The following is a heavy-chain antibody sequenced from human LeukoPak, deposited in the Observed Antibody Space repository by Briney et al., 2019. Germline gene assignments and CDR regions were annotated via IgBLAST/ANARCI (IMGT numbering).Heavy chain of an antibody. CDR1: GFTFSSYS. Sequence: GGSLRLSCAASGFTFSSYSLNWVRQAPGKGLEWVSFISSSSITIYYADSVKGRFTISRDNAEKSLYLQMNSLRAEDTAVYYCARDRGGSYSALDYWGQGTLVTVSS. CDR2: ISSSSITI. D-gene: IGHD2-15*01. J-gene: IGHJ4*02. CDR3: ARDRGGSYSALDY. V-gene: IGHV3-48*04.